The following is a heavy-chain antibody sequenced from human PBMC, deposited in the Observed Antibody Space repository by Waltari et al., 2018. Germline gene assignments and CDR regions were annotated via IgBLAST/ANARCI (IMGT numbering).Heavy chain of an antibody. CDR1: GFSLSSYA. Sequence: EVQLLESGGGLVQPGGSLTLSCVVSGFSLSSYAMSWVRQVPGEGLGWGPAVGHPGDKTYYADSVKGRLTISRDKSKNTLYLQMNSVRVEDTAVYYCVKEVWQQVVKMVGWFDPWGQGTLVTVSS. CDR3: VKEVWQQVVKMVGWFDP. CDR2: VGHPGDKT. V-gene: IGHV3-23*01. D-gene: IGHD6-13*01. J-gene: IGHJ5*02.